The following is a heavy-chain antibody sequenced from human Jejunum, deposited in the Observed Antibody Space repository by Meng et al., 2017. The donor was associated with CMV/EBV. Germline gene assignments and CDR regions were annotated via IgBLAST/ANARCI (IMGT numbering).Heavy chain of an antibody. CDR3: ATAQRGFCSITSPVGSCCFDV. V-gene: IGHV3-9*01. Sequence: AMHWVRQAPGKGLEWVSVISWNSGTIGYADSVKSRFTISRDSARNSLYLQLNRLSAEDTALYFCATAQRGFCSITSPVGSCCFDVWGQGTTVTVSS. D-gene: IGHD2-2*01. J-gene: IGHJ6*02. CDR1: A. CDR2: ISWNSGTI.